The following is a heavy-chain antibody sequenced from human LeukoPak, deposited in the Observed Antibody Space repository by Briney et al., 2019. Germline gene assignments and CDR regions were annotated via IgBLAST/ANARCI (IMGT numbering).Heavy chain of an antibody. V-gene: IGHV3-7*01. D-gene: IGHD1-20*01. CDR3: ARGDYNWNVDAFHI. J-gene: IGHJ3*02. CDR1: GFTFSNYW. Sequence: QPGGSLRLSCVASGFTFSNYWMSWVRQAPGKGLEWVANIKQDGSEKYYVDSVKGRFTISRDNAKKSLYLQMNSLRAEDTAVYYCARGDYNWNVDAFHIWGQGTMVTVSS. CDR2: IKQDGSEK.